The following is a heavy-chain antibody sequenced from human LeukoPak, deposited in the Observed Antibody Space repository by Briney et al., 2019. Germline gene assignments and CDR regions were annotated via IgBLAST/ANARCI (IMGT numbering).Heavy chain of an antibody. CDR1: GFTFSSYG. V-gene: IGHV3-30*03. D-gene: IGHD6-13*01. J-gene: IGHJ3*02. Sequence: GGSLRLSCAASGFTFSSYGMHWVRQAPGKGLEWVAVISYDGSNKYYADSVKGRFTISRDNSKNTLYLQMNSLRAEDTAVYYCARVLYSSSWYIDAFDIWGQGTMVTVSS. CDR3: ARVLYSSSWYIDAFDI. CDR2: ISYDGSNK.